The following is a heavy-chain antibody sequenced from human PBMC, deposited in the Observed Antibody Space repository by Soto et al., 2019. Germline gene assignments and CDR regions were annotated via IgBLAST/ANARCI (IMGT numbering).Heavy chain of an antibody. CDR3: ARCSRNSCYSYGVDV. J-gene: IGHJ6*04. CDR2: ISDSGATK. Sequence: EVQLVESGGGLVQPGGSLRLSCAASGFTFSNCGMNWVRQTPGKGLEWVSYISDSGATKHYADSVKGRFTISRDNGKASLYLQMNSLRDEDTAVYFCARCSRNSCYSYGVDVWGKGATVTVSS. D-gene: IGHD2-15*01. V-gene: IGHV3-48*02. CDR1: GFTFSNCG.